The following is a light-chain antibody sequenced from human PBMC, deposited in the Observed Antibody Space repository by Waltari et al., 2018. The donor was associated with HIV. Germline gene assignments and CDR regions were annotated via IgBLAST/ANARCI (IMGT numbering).Light chain of an antibody. CDR1: SSDVGSSNL. J-gene: IGLJ2*01. V-gene: IGLV2-23*02. CDR2: EVS. CDR3: CSYAGSSTL. Sequence: QSALTQPASVSGSPGQSITSSCTGTSSDVGSSNLVSWYQQHPGKAPKLMIYEVSKRPSGVSNRFSGSKSGNTASLTISGLQAEDEADYYCCSYAGSSTLFGGGTKLTVL.